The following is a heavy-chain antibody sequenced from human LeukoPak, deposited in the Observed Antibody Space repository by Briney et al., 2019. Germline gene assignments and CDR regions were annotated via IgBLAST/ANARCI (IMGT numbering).Heavy chain of an antibody. Sequence: SQTLSLTCAISGGSVSSNSAAWNWIRQSPSRGLEWLGRTYCRSKWYDAYAESVKSRITIKPDPSRNQFSLQLDSVTPEDTAVYYCARGRSGYIDSWGQGTLVTVSS. CDR1: GGSVSSNSAA. J-gene: IGHJ4*02. D-gene: IGHD5-12*01. CDR2: TYCRSKWYD. CDR3: ARGRSGYIDS. V-gene: IGHV6-1*01.